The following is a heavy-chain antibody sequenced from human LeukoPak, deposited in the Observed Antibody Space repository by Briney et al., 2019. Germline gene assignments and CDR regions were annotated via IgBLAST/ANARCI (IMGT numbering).Heavy chain of an antibody. V-gene: IGHV3-43D*03. CDR2: ISWDGGRT. J-gene: IGHJ4*02. CDR1: GFTFDDYA. D-gene: IGHD5-18*01. Sequence: GGSLRLSCAASGFTFDDYAMHWVRQAPGKGLEWVSLISWDGGRTYYADSVKGRFTISRDNGKNSLYLQMNSLRAEDTALYYCAKDGGYSYGYYPDYWGQGTLVTVSS. CDR3: AKDGGYSYGYYPDY.